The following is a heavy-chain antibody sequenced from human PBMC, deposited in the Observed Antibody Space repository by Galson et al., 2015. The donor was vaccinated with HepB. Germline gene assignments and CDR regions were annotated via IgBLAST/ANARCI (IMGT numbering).Heavy chain of an antibody. CDR3: AKEFVSRRSLTFDS. Sequence: SLRLSCAASGFSFNNNNMAWVRQAPGMGLEWVSAISSSGGGTWNADSVKGRFTISRDNSYNTLYLQMNSLRAEDTAVYYCAKEFVSRRSLTFDSWGQGSLVTASS. CDR1: GFSFNNNN. J-gene: IGHJ4*02. CDR2: ISSSGGGT. V-gene: IGHV3-23*01. D-gene: IGHD2-15*01.